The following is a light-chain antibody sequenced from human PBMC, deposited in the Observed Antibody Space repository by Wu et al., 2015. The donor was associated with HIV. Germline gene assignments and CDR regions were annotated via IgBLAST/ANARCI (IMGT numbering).Light chain of an antibody. CDR3: QQYNTWPPLT. V-gene: IGKV3-15*01. CDR1: QNIGNK. J-gene: IGKJ4*01. Sequence: EIVMTQSPATLSVSPGETVTLSCRASQNIGNKLAWYQQRPGQAPRLLFYGASTGATHTPARFSGSGSGTEFTLTISRLQSEDFAVYYCQQYNTWPPLTFGGGTTVEI. CDR2: GAS.